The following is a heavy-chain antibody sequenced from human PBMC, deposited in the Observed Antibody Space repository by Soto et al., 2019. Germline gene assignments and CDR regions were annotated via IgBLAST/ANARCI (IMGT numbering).Heavy chain of an antibody. CDR2: LYESGDT. J-gene: IGHJ5*01. D-gene: IGHD2-21*01. Sequence: EVKLVESGGGLVQPGVSLRLSCAATGFTVSSSYMGWVRQAPGKGLEWVSVLYESGDTYYAGSVRGRFTISRDSSKNTLFIQMNSLRVDDTGVYYCAKAILQWRKVDWFDSWGQGALVIVSS. CDR3: AKAILQWRKVDWFDS. CDR1: GFTVSSSY. V-gene: IGHV3-66*01.